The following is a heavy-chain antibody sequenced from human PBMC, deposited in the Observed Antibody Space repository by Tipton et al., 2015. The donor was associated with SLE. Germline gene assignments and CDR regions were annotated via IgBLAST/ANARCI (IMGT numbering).Heavy chain of an antibody. D-gene: IGHD2-2*02. Sequence: TLSLTCTVSGGSTSSTNYYWGWIRQPPGKGLEWIGSISYRGTTSYNPSLKRRATISIDTAKNHFSLQLTSVTPENTAVYYCARGFLYDGFQVWGQGTLVTVSS. J-gene: IGHJ1*01. CDR2: ISYRGTT. CDR3: ARGFLYDGFQV. V-gene: IGHV4-39*02. CDR1: GGSTSSTNYY.